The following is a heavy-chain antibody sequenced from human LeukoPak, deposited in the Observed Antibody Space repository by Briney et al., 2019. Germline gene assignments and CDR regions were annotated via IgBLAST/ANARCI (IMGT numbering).Heavy chain of an antibody. D-gene: IGHD3/OR15-3a*01. V-gene: IGHV4-59*01. CDR1: GGSISSYY. CDR3: ARRDYYFDY. Sequence: SETLSLTCTVSGGSISSYYWSWIRQPPGKGLEWIGYIYYSGSTNYNPSPRSRVTISVDTSKNQFSLKLSSVTAADTAVYYCARRDYYFDYWGQGTLVTVSS. J-gene: IGHJ4*02. CDR2: IYYSGST.